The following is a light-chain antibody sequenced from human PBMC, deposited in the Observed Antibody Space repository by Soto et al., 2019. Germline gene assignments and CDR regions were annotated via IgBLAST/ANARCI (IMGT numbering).Light chain of an antibody. V-gene: IGKV1-5*01. CDR3: QQYSDYPLT. CDR2: DAS. Sequence: DIQMTQSPSTLSASVGDRVTIACRASQSISEFLAWYQRKPGKAPELLIYDASNLESGVPSRFSGSGFGTAFTLTITSLQPDDFASYYCQQYSDYPLTVGGGTRVEFE. J-gene: IGKJ4*01. CDR1: QSISEF.